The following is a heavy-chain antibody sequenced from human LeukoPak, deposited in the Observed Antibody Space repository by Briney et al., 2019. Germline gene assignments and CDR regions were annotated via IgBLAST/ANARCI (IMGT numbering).Heavy chain of an antibody. J-gene: IGHJ4*02. D-gene: IGHD5-12*01. V-gene: IGHV3-66*01. CDR2: IYSGGST. Sequence: PGGSLRLSCAASGFTVSSNYMGWVRQAPGKGLEWVSLIYSGGSTYYADSVKGRFTISRDISKNILYLQMNSLRAEDTVVYYCARSAGIAATIVLGYWGQGTLVTVSS. CDR1: GFTVSSNY. CDR3: ARSAGIAATIVLGY.